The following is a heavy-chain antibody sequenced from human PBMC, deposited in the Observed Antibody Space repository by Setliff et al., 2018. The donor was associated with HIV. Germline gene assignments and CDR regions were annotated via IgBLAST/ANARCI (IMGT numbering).Heavy chain of an antibody. Sequence: GGSLRLSCAASGFTFRSFDMHWVRQAPGKGLEWVSCIGTLSDTYYPNSVKGRFTISRDNAKNSLYLQMNGLRAGDTAVYFCARSKGGSNWPFDYWGQGTLVTVSS. D-gene: IGHD6-13*01. V-gene: IGHV3-13*01. CDR3: ARSKGGSNWPFDY. CDR1: GFTFRSFD. J-gene: IGHJ4*02. CDR2: IGTLSDT.